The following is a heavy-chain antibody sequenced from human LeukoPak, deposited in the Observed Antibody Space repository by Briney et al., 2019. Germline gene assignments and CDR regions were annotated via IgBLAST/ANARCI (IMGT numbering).Heavy chain of an antibody. D-gene: IGHD3-10*01. CDR1: GFTFSDYW. V-gene: IGHV3-49*04. CDR3: TRDYYGSGSYYNNYFDY. Sequence: PGGSLRLSCAASGFTFSDYWMNWVRQAPGKGLEWVGFIRSKAYGGTTEYAASVKGRFTISRDDSKSIAYLQMNSLKTEDTAVYYCTRDYYGSGSYYNNYFDYWGQGTLVTVSS. J-gene: IGHJ4*02. CDR2: IRSKAYGGTT.